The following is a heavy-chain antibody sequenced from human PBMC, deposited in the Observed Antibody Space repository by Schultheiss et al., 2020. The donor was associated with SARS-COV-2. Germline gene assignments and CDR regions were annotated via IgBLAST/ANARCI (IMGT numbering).Heavy chain of an antibody. D-gene: IGHD1-26*01. J-gene: IGHJ6*02. CDR1: GFTFSSYA. Sequence: GESLKISCAASGFTFSSYAMHWVRQAPGKGLEWVAVISYDGSNKYYADSVKGRFTISRDNSKNTLYLQMNSLRAEDTAVYYCAKDRIVGAQGIYYYYGMDVWGQGTTVTVSS. CDR3: AKDRIVGAQGIYYYYGMDV. V-gene: IGHV3-30*04. CDR2: ISYDGSNK.